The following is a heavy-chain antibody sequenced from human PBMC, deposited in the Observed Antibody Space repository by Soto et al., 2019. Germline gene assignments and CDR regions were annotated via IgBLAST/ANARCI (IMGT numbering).Heavy chain of an antibody. D-gene: IGHD6-6*01. Sequence: QVQLQESGPGLVKPSQTLSLTCTVSGGSISSGDYYWSWIRQHPGKGLEWIGYIYYSGSTHYNLSLNSRVTMSADTSENRFSLTLSSLTASDTAVYYCARGRYSSSSNWFAAWGQGTLVTVSS. CDR1: GGSISSGDYY. V-gene: IGHV4-31*03. J-gene: IGHJ5*02. CDR3: ARGRYSSSSNWFAA. CDR2: IYYSGST.